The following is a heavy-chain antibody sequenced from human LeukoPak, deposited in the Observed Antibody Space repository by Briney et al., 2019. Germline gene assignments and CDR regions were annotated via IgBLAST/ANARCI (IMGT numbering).Heavy chain of an antibody. V-gene: IGHV3-20*04. J-gene: IGHJ3*02. CDR3: ARERSGSEIFARSFDI. D-gene: IGHD3-3*01. CDR2: INWNGGST. CDR1: GFTFDDYG. Sequence: PGGSLRLSCAASGFTFDDYGMSWVRQAPGKGLEWVSGINWNGGSTGYADSVKGRFTISRDNAKNSLYLQMNSLRAEDTALYYCARERSGSEIFARSFDIWGQGTMVTVSS.